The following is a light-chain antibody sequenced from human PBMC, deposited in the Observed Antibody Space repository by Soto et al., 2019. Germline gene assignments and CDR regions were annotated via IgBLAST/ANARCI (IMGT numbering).Light chain of an antibody. Sequence: DIQMTQSPSTLSASVGDRVTITCRASQSISNWLAWYQQKPGKAPKLLISGASSLESGVPSRFSGSGSGTEFTLTISSLQPDDFATYYCQQYDSYSYTFG. V-gene: IGKV1-5*01. CDR3: QQYDSYSYT. J-gene: IGKJ2*01. CDR2: GAS. CDR1: QSISNW.